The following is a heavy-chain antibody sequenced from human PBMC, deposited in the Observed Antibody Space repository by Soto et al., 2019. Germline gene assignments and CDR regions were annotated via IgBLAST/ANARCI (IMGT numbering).Heavy chain of an antibody. J-gene: IGHJ4*02. D-gene: IGHD3-3*01. CDR2: IIPIFGTA. CDR3: ARDGSLWSPFDY. CDR1: GGTFSSYA. V-gene: IGHV1-69*13. Sequence: VASVKVSCKASGGTFSSYAISWVRQAPGQGLEWMGGIIPIFGTANYAQKFQGRVTITADESTSTAYMELSSLRSEDTAVYYCARDGSLWSPFDYWGQGTLVTVSS.